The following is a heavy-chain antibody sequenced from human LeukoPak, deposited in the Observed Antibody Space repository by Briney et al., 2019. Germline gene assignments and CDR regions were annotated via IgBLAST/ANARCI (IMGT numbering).Heavy chain of an antibody. Sequence: GGSLRLSCAASGFTFSSYGMSWVRQAPGKGLEWVSYISSSGSTIYYADSVKGRFTISRDNAKNSLYLQMNSLRAEDTAVYYCASSVVVVAATTADYWGQGTLVTVSS. CDR1: GFTFSSYG. CDR2: ISSSGSTI. D-gene: IGHD2-15*01. V-gene: IGHV3-48*04. CDR3: ASSVVVVAATTADY. J-gene: IGHJ4*02.